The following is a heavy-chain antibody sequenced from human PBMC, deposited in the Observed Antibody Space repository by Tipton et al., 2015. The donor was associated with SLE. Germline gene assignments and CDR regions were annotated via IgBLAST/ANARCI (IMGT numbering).Heavy chain of an antibody. CDR2: MSYSGST. CDR3: ARGGVGGYDYFDH. J-gene: IGHJ4*02. D-gene: IGHD5-12*01. Sequence: TLSLTCAVYGGSFSGYYWTWIRQHPGKGLEWIGHMSYSGSTYYNPSLKSRITISVDTSMNHFSLKLSSVTAADTAVYYCARGGVGGYDYFDHWGQGTLVTVSS. CDR1: GGSFSGYY. V-gene: IGHV4-31*11.